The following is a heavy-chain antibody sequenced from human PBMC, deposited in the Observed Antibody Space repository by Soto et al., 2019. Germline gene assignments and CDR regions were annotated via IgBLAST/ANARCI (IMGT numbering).Heavy chain of an antibody. J-gene: IGHJ6*02. Sequence: SETLSLTCTVSGGSVSSGRYYWSWIRQPPGKGLEWFGYIYYSGSTNYNPSIKNRVTISEDTSKNQFSLKLSSVTAADTAVYYCARDXPLRGCYDSAGYYSTDYGMDVWGQGTTVIVYS. CDR1: GGSVSSGRYY. D-gene: IGHD3-22*01. CDR2: IYYSGST. V-gene: IGHV4-61*01. CDR3: ARDXPLRGCYDSAGYYSTDYGMDV.